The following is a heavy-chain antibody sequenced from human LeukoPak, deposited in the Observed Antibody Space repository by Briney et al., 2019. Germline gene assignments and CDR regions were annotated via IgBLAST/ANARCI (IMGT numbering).Heavy chain of an antibody. D-gene: IGHD3-22*01. CDR2: IYYSGST. CDR1: GGSISSSSYY. CDR3: ARHSSSGYDAFDI. J-gene: IGHJ3*02. Sequence: PSETLSLTCTVSGGSISSSSYYWGWIRQPPGKGLEWIGSIYYSGSTYYNPSLKSRVTISVDTSKNQFSLKLSSVTAADTAVYYCARHSSSGYDAFDIWGQGTMVTVSS. V-gene: IGHV4-39*01.